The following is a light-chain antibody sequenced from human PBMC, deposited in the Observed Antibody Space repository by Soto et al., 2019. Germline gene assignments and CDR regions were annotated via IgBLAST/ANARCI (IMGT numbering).Light chain of an antibody. V-gene: IGLV2-14*03. J-gene: IGLJ2*01. Sequence: QSDLTQPASVSASPGQSITISCTGTSSDIGAYNSVSWYQQHPGKAPQLMIYDVSYRPSGISSRFSGSKSGNTASLTISGLRADDDADYYCASYTSARIRVFGGGTKLTVL. CDR2: DVS. CDR3: ASYTSARIRV. CDR1: SSDIGAYNS.